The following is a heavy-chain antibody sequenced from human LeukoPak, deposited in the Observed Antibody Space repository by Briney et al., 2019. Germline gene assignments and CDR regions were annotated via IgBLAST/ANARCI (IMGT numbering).Heavy chain of an antibody. CDR2: INWNGGST. CDR1: GFTFDDYG. V-gene: IGHV3-20*04. Sequence: PGGSLRLSCAASGFTFDDYGMTWVRQAPGKGLEWVSGINWNGGSTGYADSVKGRFTISRDNAKNSLYLQMNSLRAEDTAVYYCARDSPYYYGSGSSWVWGQGTLVTVSS. CDR3: ARDSPYYYGSGSSWV. J-gene: IGHJ4*02. D-gene: IGHD3-10*01.